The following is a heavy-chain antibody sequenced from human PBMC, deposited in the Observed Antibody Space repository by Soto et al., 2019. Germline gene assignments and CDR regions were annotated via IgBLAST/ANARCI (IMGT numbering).Heavy chain of an antibody. J-gene: IGHJ6*02. CDR2: VYATGTT. CDR1: GGSVSNSNYY. V-gene: IGHV4-39*07. CDR3: ARVSPYYYDSSGYHYYYGMDV. Sequence: PSETLSLTCTVSGGSVSNSNYYWGWIRQSPGKGLEWIGSVYATGTTDYNPSLKSRVMMSVDTSKKQFSLKLRSVTAADTAVYYCARVSPYYYDSSGYHYYYGMDVWGQGTTVTVSS. D-gene: IGHD3-22*01.